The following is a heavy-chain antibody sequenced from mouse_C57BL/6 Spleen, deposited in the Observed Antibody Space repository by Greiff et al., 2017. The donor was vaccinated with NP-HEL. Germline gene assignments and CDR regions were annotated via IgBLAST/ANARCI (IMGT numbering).Heavy chain of an antibody. D-gene: IGHD3-2*02. CDR3: AQGRAQATDYAMDY. CDR2: IYPGSGST. CDR1: GYTFTSYW. Sequence: QVQLQQPGAELVKPGASVKMSCKASGYTFTSYWITWVKQRPGQGLEWIGDIYPGSGSTNYNEKFKSKATLTVDTSSSTAYMQLSSLTSEDSAVYYCAQGRAQATDYAMDYWGQGTSVTVSS. V-gene: IGHV1-55*01. J-gene: IGHJ4*01.